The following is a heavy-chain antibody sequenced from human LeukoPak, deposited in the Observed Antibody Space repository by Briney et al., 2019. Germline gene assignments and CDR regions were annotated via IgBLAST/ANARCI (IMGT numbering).Heavy chain of an antibody. V-gene: IGHV3-23*01. J-gene: IGHJ3*01. CDR2: ISGSGGST. D-gene: IGHD5-12*01. CDR1: GFTFSSYA. CDR3: AKDMYRGYDCFGAFDF. Sequence: GGSLRLSCAASGFTFSSYAMSWVRQARGKGLEWVSAISGSGGSTYYADSVKGRFTISRDNSKNTLYLQMNSLRAEDTAVYYGAKDMYRGYDCFGAFDFWVEGRMVALPS.